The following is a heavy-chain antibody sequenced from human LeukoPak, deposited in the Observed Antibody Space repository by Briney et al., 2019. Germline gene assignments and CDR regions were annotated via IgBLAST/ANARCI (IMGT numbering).Heavy chain of an antibody. D-gene: IGHD5-18*01. V-gene: IGHV3-23*01. CDR1: GFTFSSYA. Sequence: GSLRLSCAASGFTFSSYAMSWVRPAPGKGLEWVSAISGSGGSTYYADSVKGRFTISRDDSKNTLYLQMNSLRAEDTAVYYCAKDMQATWIQLWYGAHYYGMDVWGQGTTVTVSS. J-gene: IGHJ6*02. CDR3: AKDMQATWIQLWYGAHYYGMDV. CDR2: ISGSGGST.